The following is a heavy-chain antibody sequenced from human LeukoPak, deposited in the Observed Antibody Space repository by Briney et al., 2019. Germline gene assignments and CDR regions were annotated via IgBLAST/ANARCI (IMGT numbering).Heavy chain of an antibody. Sequence: SVNVSCKASGGTFSSYAISWVRQAPGQGLEWMGGIIPIFGTANYAQKFQGRVTITADESTSTAYMELSSLRSEDTAVYYCARDYVVAAKEFWFNPWGQGTLVTVSS. CDR1: GGTFSSYA. CDR2: IIPIFGTA. V-gene: IGHV1-69*01. J-gene: IGHJ5*02. D-gene: IGHD2-15*01. CDR3: ARDYVVAAKEFWFNP.